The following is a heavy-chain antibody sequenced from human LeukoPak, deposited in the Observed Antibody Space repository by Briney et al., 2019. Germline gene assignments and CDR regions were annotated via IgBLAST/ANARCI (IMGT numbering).Heavy chain of an antibody. CDR3: ARDQVVTIFGVVISGMDV. V-gene: IGHV3-53*01. CDR2: IYNGGST. CDR1: GFTVSSNY. Sequence: GGSLRLSSAASGFTVSSNYMSWVRLAPGKGLEWVSVIYNGGSTYYADSVKGRFTISRDNSKNTLYLQMNSLRAEDTAVYYCARDQVVTIFGVVISGMDVWGQGTTVTVSS. D-gene: IGHD3-3*01. J-gene: IGHJ6*02.